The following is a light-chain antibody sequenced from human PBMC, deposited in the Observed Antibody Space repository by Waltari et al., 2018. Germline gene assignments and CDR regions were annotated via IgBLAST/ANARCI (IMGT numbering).Light chain of an antibody. J-gene: IGKJ3*01. CDR3: QQYYSYPFT. Sequence: EIVLTQSPATLSLSPGERATLSCRASQSVSSYLGWYQQKPGQAPRLLIYDASNRATGIPARFSGSGSGTDFTLTISWLQSEDFATYYCQQYYSYPFTFGPVTKVDIK. CDR1: QSVSSY. CDR2: DAS. V-gene: IGKV3-11*01.